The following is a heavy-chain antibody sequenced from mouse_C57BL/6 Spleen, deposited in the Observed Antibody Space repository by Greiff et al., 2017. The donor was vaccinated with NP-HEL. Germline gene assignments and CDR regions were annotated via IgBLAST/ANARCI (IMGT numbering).Heavy chain of an antibody. CDR3: ARGYGSSLAWFAY. Sequence: EVNLVESGGGLVKPGGSLKLSCAASGFTFSSYAMSWVRQTPEKRLEWVATISDGGSYTYYPDNVKGRFTISRDNAKNNLYLQMSHLKSEDTAMYYCARGYGSSLAWFAYWGQGTLVTVSA. CDR2: ISDGGSYT. D-gene: IGHD1-1*01. V-gene: IGHV5-4*03. CDR1: GFTFSSYA. J-gene: IGHJ3*01.